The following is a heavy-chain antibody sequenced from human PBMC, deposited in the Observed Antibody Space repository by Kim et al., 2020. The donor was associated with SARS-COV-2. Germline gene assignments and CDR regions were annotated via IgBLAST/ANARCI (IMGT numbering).Heavy chain of an antibody. CDR2: IFPGDSET. J-gene: IGHJ4*02. D-gene: IGHD7-27*01. Sequence: GESLKISCKGSGYSFNTYCIVWVRQVPGKVLEYMGIIFPGDSETRYSPSFQGHVTISVDKSISTAYLRWTSLTASDTATYYCARRYTFRTGTLDSWGQGT. CDR1: GYSFNTYC. CDR3: ARRYTFRTGTLDS. V-gene: IGHV5-51*01.